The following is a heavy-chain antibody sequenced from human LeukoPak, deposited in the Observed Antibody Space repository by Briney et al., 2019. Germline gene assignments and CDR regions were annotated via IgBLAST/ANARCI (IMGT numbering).Heavy chain of an antibody. Sequence: GGSLRLSCAASGFTFSSYGMSWVRQAPGKGLEWVSAISGSGGSTYYTDSVKGRFTISRDNSKNTLYLQMNSLRAEDTAVYYCARTFQWYYMDVWGKGTTVTISS. J-gene: IGHJ6*03. CDR1: GFTFSSYG. CDR2: ISGSGGST. V-gene: IGHV3-23*01. D-gene: IGHD1-14*01. CDR3: ARTFQWYYMDV.